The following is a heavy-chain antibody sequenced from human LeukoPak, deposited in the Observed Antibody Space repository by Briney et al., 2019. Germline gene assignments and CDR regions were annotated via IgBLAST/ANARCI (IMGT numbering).Heavy chain of an antibody. CDR2: INRDGSST. CDR1: GFTFSSYW. V-gene: IGHV3-74*01. Sequence: GGSLRLSCAASGFTFSSYWMHWVRQAPGKGLVWVSRINRDGSSTIYADSVKGRFTISRDNAKNTLYLQMNSLRAEDTAVYYCARGVRDGYSFGFYFDYWGQGALVTVSS. CDR3: ARGVRDGYSFGFYFDY. J-gene: IGHJ4*02. D-gene: IGHD5-12*01.